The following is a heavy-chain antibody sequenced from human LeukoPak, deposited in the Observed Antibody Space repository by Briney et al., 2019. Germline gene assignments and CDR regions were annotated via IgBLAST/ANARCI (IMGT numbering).Heavy chain of an antibody. D-gene: IGHD2-21*01. CDR1: GFTFSRNG. J-gene: IGHJ5*02. CDR2: ISDNGGSI. V-gene: IGHV3-23*01. Sequence: GGSLRLSCAVSGFTFSRNGMHWVRQAPGKGLEWVSAISDNGGSIFYADSVKGRFTISRDNSKNSLYLQMNSLRADDTAVYYCVKIAPDLPWGQGTLVTVS. CDR3: VKIAPDLP.